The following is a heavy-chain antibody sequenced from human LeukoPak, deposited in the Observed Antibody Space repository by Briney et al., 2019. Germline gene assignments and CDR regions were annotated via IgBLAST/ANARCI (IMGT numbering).Heavy chain of an antibody. CDR1: GFTFSRYS. CDR3: ANHLACGSTSCPPFDY. J-gene: IGHJ4*02. CDR2: ISGDSNYI. D-gene: IGHD2-2*01. V-gene: IGHV3-21*01. Sequence: GGSLRLSCAASGFTFSRYSMSWVRQAPGKGLEWVSSISGDSNYIYYADSVEGRFTISRDNAKNSLYLQMNSLRAEDTAVYYCANHLACGSTSCPPFDYWGQGTLVTVSS.